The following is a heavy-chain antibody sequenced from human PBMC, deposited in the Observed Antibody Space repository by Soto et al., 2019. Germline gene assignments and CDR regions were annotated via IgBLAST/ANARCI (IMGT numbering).Heavy chain of an antibody. D-gene: IGHD3-9*01. CDR3: ARDRAGRYFHWLIFDY. V-gene: IGHV1-69*04. Sequence: SVNVSCKASGGTFSSYTISWVRQAPGQGLEWMGRIIPILGIANYAQKFQGRVTITADKSTSTAYMELSSLRSEDTAVYYCARDRAGRYFHWLIFDYWGQGTLVTVS. CDR2: IIPILGIA. CDR1: GGTFSSYT. J-gene: IGHJ4*02.